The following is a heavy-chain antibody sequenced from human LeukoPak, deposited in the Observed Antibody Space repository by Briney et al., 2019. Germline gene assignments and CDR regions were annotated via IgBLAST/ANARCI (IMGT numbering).Heavy chain of an antibody. Sequence: GGSLRLSCTASGFTFGDYAMSWVRQAPGKGLEWVGFIRSKAYGGTTEYAASVKGRFTISRDDSKSIAYLQMNSLKTEDTAVYYCTSGSYYGRYFDYWGQGTLVTVSS. J-gene: IGHJ4*02. CDR3: TSGSYYGRYFDY. V-gene: IGHV3-49*04. CDR2: IRSKAYGGTT. D-gene: IGHD1-26*01. CDR1: GFTFGDYA.